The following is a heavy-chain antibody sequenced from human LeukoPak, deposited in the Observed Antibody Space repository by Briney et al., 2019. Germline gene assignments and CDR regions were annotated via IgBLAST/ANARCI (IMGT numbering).Heavy chain of an antibody. J-gene: IGHJ4*02. CDR3: AKDHFPYSSGSVIDF. CDR1: GFTFSNYG. D-gene: IGHD6-19*01. V-gene: IGHV3-30*02. Sequence: PGGSLRLSCAASGFTFSNYGMHWVRQAPDKGLEWVAFIRYDESNKHYADSVKGRFTVSRDNSKNTLYMQMNSLRTDDTAVYYCAKDHFPYSSGSVIDFWGQGTLVAVSS. CDR2: IRYDESNK.